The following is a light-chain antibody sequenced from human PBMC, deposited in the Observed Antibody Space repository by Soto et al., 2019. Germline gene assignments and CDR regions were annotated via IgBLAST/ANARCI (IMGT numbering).Light chain of an antibody. J-gene: IGKJ2*01. Sequence: DIQMTQSPSSLSASVGDRVTITCRASQSISSYLNWFQQKPGKAPKVLIYAASSLQSGVPSRFSGSGSGTDFTLTISSLQPEDFATYYCQQRYSTPDTFGQGTKLEIK. V-gene: IGKV1-39*01. CDR2: AAS. CDR1: QSISSY. CDR3: QQRYSTPDT.